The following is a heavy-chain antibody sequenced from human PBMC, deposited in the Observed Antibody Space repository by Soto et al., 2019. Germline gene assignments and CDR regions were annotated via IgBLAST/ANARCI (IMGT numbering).Heavy chain of an antibody. Sequence: SETLSLTCTVSGGSISSRSFYWGWIRQPPGMGLEWIGSINHSGSTNYNPSLKSRVTISVGTSKNQFSLKLSSVTAADTAVYYRARGVPTQDIVVVPAAIASYYYYMDVWGKGTAVTVSS. J-gene: IGHJ6*03. CDR3: ARGVPTQDIVVVPAAIASYYYYMDV. V-gene: IGHV4-39*07. CDR1: GGSISSRSFY. CDR2: INHSGST. D-gene: IGHD2-2*01.